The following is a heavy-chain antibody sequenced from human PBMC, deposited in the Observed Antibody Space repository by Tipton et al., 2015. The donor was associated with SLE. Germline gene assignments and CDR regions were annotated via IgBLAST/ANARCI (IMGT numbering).Heavy chain of an antibody. J-gene: IGHJ3*02. CDR1: GFTFSSYW. D-gene: IGHD3-3*01. V-gene: IGHV3-7*03. CDR2: IKQDGSEK. CDR3: ARDYYDFWSGYYPDAFDI. Sequence: SLRLSCAASGFTFSSYWMSWVRQAPGKGLEWVANIKQDGSEKYYVDSVKGRFTISRDNAKNSLYLQMNSLRAEDTAVYYCARDYYDFWSGYYPDAFDIWGQGTMVTVSS.